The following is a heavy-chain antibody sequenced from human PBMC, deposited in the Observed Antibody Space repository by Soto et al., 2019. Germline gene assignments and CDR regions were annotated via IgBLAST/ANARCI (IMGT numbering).Heavy chain of an antibody. CDR1: GYTFTSYG. Sequence: GASVKVSCKASGYTFTSYGISWVRQAPGQGLEWMGWISAYNGNTNYAQKLQGRVTMTTDTSTSTAYMELRSLRSDDTAVYYCARDLGERYSYGTGIFDYWGQGTLVNVSS. V-gene: IGHV1-18*01. D-gene: IGHD5-18*01. CDR2: ISAYNGNT. J-gene: IGHJ4*02. CDR3: ARDLGERYSYGTGIFDY.